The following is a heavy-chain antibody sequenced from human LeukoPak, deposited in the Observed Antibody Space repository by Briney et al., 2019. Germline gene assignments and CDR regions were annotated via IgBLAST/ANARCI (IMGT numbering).Heavy chain of an antibody. CDR1: GGSISSGGYY. CDR3: ARRDGSGWYRY. D-gene: IGHD6-19*01. J-gene: IGHJ4*02. V-gene: IGHV4-61*08. CDR2: IYYSGST. Sequence: SQTLSLTCTVSGGSISSGGYYWSWIRQPPGKGLEWIGYIYYSGSTNYNPSLKSRVTISVDTSKNQFSLKLSSVTAADTAVYYCARRDGSGWYRYWGQGTLVTVSS.